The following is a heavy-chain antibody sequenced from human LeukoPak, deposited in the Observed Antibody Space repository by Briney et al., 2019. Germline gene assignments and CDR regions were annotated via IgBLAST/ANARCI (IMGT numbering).Heavy chain of an antibody. CDR1: GGSFSGYY. V-gene: IGHV4-34*01. D-gene: IGHD3-22*01. CDR3: ARVDDSSGYYAY. J-gene: IGHJ4*02. CDR2: INHSGST. Sequence: PSETLSLTCAVYGGSFSGYYWSWIRQPPGKGLEWIGEINHSGSTNYNPSLKSRVTISVDTSKNQFSLKLSSVTAADTAVYYCARVDDSSGYYAYWGQGTLVTVSS.